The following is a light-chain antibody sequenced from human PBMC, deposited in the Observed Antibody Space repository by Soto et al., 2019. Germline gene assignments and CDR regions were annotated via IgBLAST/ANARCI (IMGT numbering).Light chain of an antibody. J-gene: IGKJ1*01. Sequence: DIQMTQSPSSLSASVGDRVTISCRASQDINNYLAWYQQKPEKVPKLLIYAASTLQSGVPSRFSGSGSGTDFTLTISSLQPEDVATYYCQKYNSARWTFGQGTKVEIK. CDR2: AAS. CDR3: QKYNSARWT. V-gene: IGKV1-27*01. CDR1: QDINNY.